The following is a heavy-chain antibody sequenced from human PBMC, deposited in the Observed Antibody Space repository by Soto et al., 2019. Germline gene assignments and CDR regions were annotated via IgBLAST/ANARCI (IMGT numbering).Heavy chain of an antibody. CDR1: GFTFISYG. D-gene: IGHD6-19*01. CDR2: ISYDGSNK. Sequence: GGSLRLSCAASGFTFISYGMHWVRQAPGKGLEWVAVISYDGSNKYYADSVKGRFTISRDNSKNTLYLQMNSLRAEDTAVYYCAKDREAGYYYYYGMDVWGQGTTVTVSS. J-gene: IGHJ6*02. V-gene: IGHV3-30*18. CDR3: AKDREAGYYYYYGMDV.